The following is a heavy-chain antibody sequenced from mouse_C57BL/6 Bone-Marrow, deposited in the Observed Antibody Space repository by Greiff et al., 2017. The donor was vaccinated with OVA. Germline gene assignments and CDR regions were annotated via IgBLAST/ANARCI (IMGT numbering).Heavy chain of an antibody. V-gene: IGHV1-76*01. CDR1: GYIFTNYW. D-gene: IGHD2-1*01. J-gene: IGHJ3*01. CDR3: ARGDYGNYVFDY. Sequence: SGAEVVRPGASVKLSCKTSGYIFTNYWIHWVKQRSGQGLEWIARIYPGTGNTYYNEIFKVKATLTADKSSSTAYMQFSSLKSEDSAVYFCARGDYGNYVFDYWGQGTLVTVSA. CDR2: IYPGTGNT.